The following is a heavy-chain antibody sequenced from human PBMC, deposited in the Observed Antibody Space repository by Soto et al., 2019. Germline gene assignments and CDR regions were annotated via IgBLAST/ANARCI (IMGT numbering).Heavy chain of an antibody. CDR1: GYSFTSYW. D-gene: IGHD6-13*01. CDR3: ARLQAAAGDNDLTFDY. J-gene: IGHJ4*02. CDR2: IDPSDSYT. V-gene: IGHV5-10-1*01. Sequence: EVQLVQSGAEVKKPGESLRISCKGSGYSFTSYWISWVRQMPGKGLEWMGRIDPSDSYTNYSPSFQGHVTISADKSIXXAYLQWSTLKASDTAMYYCARLQAAAGDNDLTFDYWGQGTLVTVSS.